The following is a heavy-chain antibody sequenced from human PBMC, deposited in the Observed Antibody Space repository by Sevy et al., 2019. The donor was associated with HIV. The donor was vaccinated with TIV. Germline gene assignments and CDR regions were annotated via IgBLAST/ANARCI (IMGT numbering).Heavy chain of an antibody. Sequence: GGSLRLSCAASGFTFSNYGMHWVRQAPGKGLEWVAVIWNDGSNKYYADSVKGRFTISRDNSKNTLYLQMNSLRAEDTAVYYCARVTVTTSWYFDLWGRGTLVTVSS. CDR3: ARVTVTTSWYFDL. D-gene: IGHD4-17*01. V-gene: IGHV3-33*01. J-gene: IGHJ2*01. CDR1: GFTFSNYG. CDR2: IWNDGSNK.